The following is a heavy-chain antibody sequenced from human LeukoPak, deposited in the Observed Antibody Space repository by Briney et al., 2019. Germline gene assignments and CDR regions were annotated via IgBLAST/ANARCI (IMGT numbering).Heavy chain of an antibody. CDR3: ARESTGYFDY. V-gene: IGHV3-53*01. CDR1: GFTVSSNY. Sequence: GGSLRLSCAASGFTVSSNYMSWVRQAPGKGLEWVSVIYIGGSTYYADSVKGRFTISRDNSKNTLYLQMNSLRAEDTAVYYCARESTGYFDYWGQGTLVTVSS. J-gene: IGHJ4*02. CDR2: IYIGGST. D-gene: IGHD3-10*01.